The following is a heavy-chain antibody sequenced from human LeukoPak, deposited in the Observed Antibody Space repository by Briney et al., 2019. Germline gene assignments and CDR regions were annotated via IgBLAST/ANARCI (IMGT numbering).Heavy chain of an antibody. V-gene: IGHV4-39*01. CDR3: ARRLERRGGFYY. Sequence: PSETLSLTCTVSGGSISSSNYYWGWIRHPPGKGLEWIGSMYFSGTTYNTPSLKSRATISVDTSKNQFSLRLNSVTAADTAVYYCARRLERRGGFYYWGQGTLVTVTS. CDR1: GGSISSSNYY. CDR2: MYFSGTT. J-gene: IGHJ4*02. D-gene: IGHD1-1*01.